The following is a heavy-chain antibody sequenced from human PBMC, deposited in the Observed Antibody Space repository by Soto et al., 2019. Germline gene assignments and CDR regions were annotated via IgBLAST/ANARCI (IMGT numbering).Heavy chain of an antibody. D-gene: IGHD2-8*01. CDR2: INPNSGDT. Sequence: GASVKVSCKASGYTFTGYYMHWVRQAPGQGLEWMGWINPNSGDTNYAQKLQGRVTMTTDTSTSTAYMELRSLRFDDTAVYYCARDVGLGYCTNGVCPNSDPVDYWGQGTLVTVSS. CDR1: GYTFTGYY. V-gene: IGHV1-2*02. J-gene: IGHJ4*02. CDR3: ARDVGLGYCTNGVCPNSDPVDY.